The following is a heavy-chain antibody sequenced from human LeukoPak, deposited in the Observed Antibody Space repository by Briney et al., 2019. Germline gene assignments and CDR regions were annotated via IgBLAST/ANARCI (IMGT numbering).Heavy chain of an antibody. V-gene: IGHV4-30-4*01. J-gene: IGHJ1*01. D-gene: IGHD4-23*01. Sequence: SQTLSLTRMVSLGSLFRGHYYGGWTRHPPGKGLEWIGYIYYSGGTYYNPSLKSRITISVDTSKNQFSLKLSSVTAADTDVYYCARTVGTGVFQHWGQGTLVTVSS. CDR3: ARTVGTGVFQH. CDR2: IYYSGGT. CDR1: LGSLFRGHYY.